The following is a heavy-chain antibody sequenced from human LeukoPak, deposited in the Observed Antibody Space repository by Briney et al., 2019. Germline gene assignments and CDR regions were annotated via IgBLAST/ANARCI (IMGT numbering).Heavy chain of an antibody. CDR2: IISRTSGGAT. CDR3: NTYRYSHDVMGYSYFDY. D-gene: IGHD2-21*01. CDR1: GFSFSNAW. V-gene: IGHV3-15*01. Sequence: GGSLRLSCTASGFSFSNAWMTWVRQAPGKGLEWVGRIISRTSGGATDYAAPVRGRFTISRDDSQNTLHLQMNSLKTEDTAVYHCNTYRYSHDVMGYSYFDYWGQGTPVTVSS. J-gene: IGHJ4*02.